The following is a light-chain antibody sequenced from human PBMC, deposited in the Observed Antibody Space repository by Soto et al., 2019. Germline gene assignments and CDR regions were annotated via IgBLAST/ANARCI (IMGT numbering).Light chain of an antibody. Sequence: EIVMTQSPATLSVSPGERATLSCRASQSVSSNLAWYQQKPGQAPRLLIYGASTRATRIPARFRASGSGTELTLTISSLQPEDFAVYSCQQYNAWPRPFGQGTKVEIK. CDR3: QQYNAWPRP. CDR1: QSVSSN. J-gene: IGKJ1*01. V-gene: IGKV3-15*01. CDR2: GAS.